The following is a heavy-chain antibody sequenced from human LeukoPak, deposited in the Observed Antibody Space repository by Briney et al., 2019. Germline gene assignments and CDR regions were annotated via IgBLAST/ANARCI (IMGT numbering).Heavy chain of an antibody. J-gene: IGHJ4*02. V-gene: IGHV3-30*18. D-gene: IGHD1-26*01. Sequence: GRSLRLSCAASGFTFSSYGMHWVRQAPGKGLEWVAVISYDGSNKYYADSVKGRFTISRDNSKNTLYLQMNSLRAEDTALYYCAKDIGSQGYPPEWELQFDYWSQGTLVTV. CDR1: GFTFSSYG. CDR2: ISYDGSNK. CDR3: AKDIGSQGYPPEWELQFDY.